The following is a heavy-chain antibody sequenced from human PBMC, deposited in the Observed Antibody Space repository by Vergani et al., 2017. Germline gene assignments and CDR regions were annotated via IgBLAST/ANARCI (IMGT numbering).Heavy chain of an antibody. CDR3: AKDHYDFWSGYPNLSPFDL. D-gene: IGHD3-3*01. Sequence: EVQLVESGGGLVQPGRSLRLSCAASGFPFDDYAMHWVRQAPGKGLEWVSGISWNSGSIGYADSVKGRFTLSRDNAKNSLYLQMNSLRAEDTALYYCAKDHYDFWSGYPNLSPFDLWGRGTLVTVSS. V-gene: IGHV3-9*01. CDR2: ISWNSGSI. CDR1: GFPFDDYA. J-gene: IGHJ2*01.